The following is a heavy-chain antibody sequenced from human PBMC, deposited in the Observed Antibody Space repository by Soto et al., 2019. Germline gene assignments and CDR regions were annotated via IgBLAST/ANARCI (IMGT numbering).Heavy chain of an antibody. CDR2: IYYSGST. V-gene: IGHV4-59*12. CDR1: GCSISSYY. CDR3: AVYGGNSGVRFDP. D-gene: IGHD4-17*01. J-gene: IGHJ5*02. Sequence: SETLSLTCTVSGCSISSYYWSWIRQPPGRGLEWIGYIYYSGSTNYNPSLKSRVTISVDRSKNQFSLKLSSVTAADTAVYYCAVYGGNSGVRFDPWGQGTLVTVSS.